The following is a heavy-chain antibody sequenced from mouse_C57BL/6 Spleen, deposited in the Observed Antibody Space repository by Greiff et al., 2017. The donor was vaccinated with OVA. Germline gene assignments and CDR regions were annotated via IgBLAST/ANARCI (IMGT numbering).Heavy chain of an antibody. CDR3: ARRAGDYYAMDY. CDR2: IYWDDDK. J-gene: IGHJ4*01. D-gene: IGHD4-1*01. V-gene: IGHV8-12*01. Sequence: QVTLKESGPGILQPSQSLSLTCSFSGFSLSTSGMGVSWIRQPSGKGLEWLAHIYWDDDKRYNPSLKSRTTISKDTSRNQVFLKITSVDTADTATYYCARRAGDYYAMDYWGQGTSVTVSS. CDR1: GFSLSTSGMG.